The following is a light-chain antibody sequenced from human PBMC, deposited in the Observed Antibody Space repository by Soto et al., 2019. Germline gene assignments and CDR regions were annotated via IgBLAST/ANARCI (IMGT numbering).Light chain of an antibody. V-gene: IGKV1-5*03. CDR2: KAS. CDR1: QTISSW. CDR3: HQRQSWPRT. J-gene: IGKJ1*01. Sequence: DIQMTQSPSTLSGSVGDRVTITFLASQTISSWLAWYQQKPGKAPKLLIYKASSLESGVPSRFSGSGSGTEFTLTISDVQPEDFAVYYCHQRQSWPRTFGQGTKVDIK.